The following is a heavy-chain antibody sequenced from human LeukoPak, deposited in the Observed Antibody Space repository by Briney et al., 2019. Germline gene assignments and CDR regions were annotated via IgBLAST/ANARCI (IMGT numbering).Heavy chain of an antibody. J-gene: IGHJ4*02. CDR1: GFTVSSNY. D-gene: IGHD3-22*01. Sequence: PGGSLRLSCAASGFTVSSNYMSWVRQAPGKGLEWVSVIYSGGSTYYADSVKGQFTISRDNSKNTLYLQMNSLRAEDTAVYYCARHSSGYSFDYWGQGTLVTVSS. CDR2: IYSGGST. V-gene: IGHV3-53*01. CDR3: ARHSSGYSFDY.